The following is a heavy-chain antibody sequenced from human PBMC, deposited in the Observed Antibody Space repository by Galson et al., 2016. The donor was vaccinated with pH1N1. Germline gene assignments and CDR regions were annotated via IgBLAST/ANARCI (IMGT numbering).Heavy chain of an antibody. CDR1: GGTFSSYV. CDR3: SPGGDDYGGNPHWCDP. Sequence: SVKVSCKASGGTFSSYVIIWVRQAPGQGLEWMGRIVPITGIRNYAQKFQDRVTMTADTSTSTAYMELSGLRSEDTAIYYCSPGGDDYGGNPHWCDPWGQGTLVTVSS. J-gene: IGHJ5*02. D-gene: IGHD4-23*01. V-gene: IGHV1-69*04. CDR2: IVPITGIR.